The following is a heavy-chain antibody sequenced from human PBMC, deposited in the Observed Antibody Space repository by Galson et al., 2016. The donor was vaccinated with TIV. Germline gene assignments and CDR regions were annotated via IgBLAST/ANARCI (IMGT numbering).Heavy chain of an antibody. CDR2: ISPYSGDT. D-gene: IGHD2-15*01. CDR3: ARVPGTQVIAATGGWFDP. J-gene: IGHJ5*02. Sequence: SCKASGYTFSNYGINWVRQAPGQGLEWMGWISPYSGDTNYPQKLRGRVTLTTDTSTSTAYMELRSLISDDTAIYFCARVPGTQVIAATGGWFDPWGQGTLVTVSS. V-gene: IGHV1-18*04. CDR1: GYTFSNYG.